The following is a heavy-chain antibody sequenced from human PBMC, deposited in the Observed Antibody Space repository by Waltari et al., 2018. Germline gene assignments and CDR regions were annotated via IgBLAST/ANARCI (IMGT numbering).Heavy chain of an antibody. CDR2: SNPNSGGT. CDR1: RYTYTGSY. J-gene: IGHJ4*02. V-gene: IGHV1-2*02. Sequence: VQLVKSGAEVKKPRASVKVSCQASRYTYTGSYMHRVRQAPRHGLEWMGWSNPNSGGTNYAQKFQGRVTMTRDTSISTAYMELSRLRSDDTAVNYCARDPGRSGSYPNDYWGQGTLVTVSS. CDR3: ARDPGRSGSYPNDY. D-gene: IGHD1-26*01.